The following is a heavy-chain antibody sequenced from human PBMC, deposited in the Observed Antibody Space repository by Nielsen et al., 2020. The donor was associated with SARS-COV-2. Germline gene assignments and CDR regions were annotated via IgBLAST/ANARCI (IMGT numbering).Heavy chain of an antibody. Sequence: SCAASVFPLSGSAMHWVRQAAGKGLEWVGRIRSKANSYATAYAASVKGRFTISRDATKNTAYLQMNSLKTEDTAVYDCGVEGSNGDFDYRGQGTLFTLSS. D-gene: IGHD2-8*01. CDR3: GVEGSNGDFDY. J-gene: IGHJ4*02. CDR2: IRSKANSYAT. V-gene: IGHV3-73*01. CDR1: VFPLSGSA.